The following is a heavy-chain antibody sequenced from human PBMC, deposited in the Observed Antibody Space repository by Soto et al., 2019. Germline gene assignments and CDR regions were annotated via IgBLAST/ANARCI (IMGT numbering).Heavy chain of an antibody. D-gene: IGHD5-12*01. CDR2: IYYSGST. J-gene: IGHJ4*02. Sequence: ETLSLTCTVSGGSISSSSYYWGWIRQPPGKGLEWIGSIYYSGSTYYNPSLKSRVTISVDTSKNQFSLKLSSVTAADTAVYYCARHIGTYDPFDYWGQGTLVTVSS. CDR3: ARHIGTYDPFDY. V-gene: IGHV4-39*01. CDR1: GGSISSSSYY.